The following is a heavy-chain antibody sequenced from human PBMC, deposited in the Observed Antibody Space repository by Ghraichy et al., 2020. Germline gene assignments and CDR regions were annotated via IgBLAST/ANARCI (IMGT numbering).Heavy chain of an antibody. J-gene: IGHJ4*02. CDR1: GGSISSNNYY. CDR3: ARADDSSGYYYGHHVY. V-gene: IGHV4-39*02. CDR2: IYYSGST. D-gene: IGHD3-22*01. Sequence: GSLRLSCTVSGGSISSNNYYWGWIRQPPGKGLEWIGSIYYSGSTYYNPSLKSRVTISVDTSNNHFSLKLTSVTAADTAMYYCARADDSSGYYYGHHVYWGQGTLVTVSS.